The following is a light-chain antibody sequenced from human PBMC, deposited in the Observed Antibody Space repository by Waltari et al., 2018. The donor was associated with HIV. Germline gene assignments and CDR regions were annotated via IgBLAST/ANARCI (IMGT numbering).Light chain of an antibody. CDR1: SSDIGAYDY. J-gene: IGLJ1*01. Sequence: QSALTQPASVPGSPGQSITISCTGTSSDIGAYDYVSWYQQHPGKAPKLMIYGVTNRPSGVSNRFSGSKSGNTASLTISGLQAEDEADYYCSSYTSSSTLYVFGTGTKVTVL. CDR3: SSYTSSSTLYV. V-gene: IGLV2-14*01. CDR2: GVT.